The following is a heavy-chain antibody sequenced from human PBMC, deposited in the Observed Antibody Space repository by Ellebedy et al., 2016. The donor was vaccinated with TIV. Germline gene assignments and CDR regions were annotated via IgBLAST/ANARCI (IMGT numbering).Heavy chain of an antibody. CDR1: GGSVSSGSYY. CDR3: ARASIVGATSSSEFDY. D-gene: IGHD1-26*01. V-gene: IGHV4-61*01. CDR2: IYYSGST. Sequence: MPGGSLRLSCTVSGGSVSSGSYYWSWIRQPPGKGLEWIGSIYYSGSTNYNPSLKSRVTISLDTSKNQFSLKLFSVTAADTAVYYCARASIVGATSSSEFDYWGQGTLVTVSS. J-gene: IGHJ4*02.